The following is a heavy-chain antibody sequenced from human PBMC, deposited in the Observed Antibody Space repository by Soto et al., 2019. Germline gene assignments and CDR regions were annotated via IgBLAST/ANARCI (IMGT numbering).Heavy chain of an antibody. Sequence: QLQLQESGPGLVKPSETLSLTCTVSGGSIIDLHLYYWAWLRQSPGKGLEWLATISYDGGTFYSPSFESRLTMSVDTSTNQFSVKLSSVTATDTAVYYCARRRHGYFDSWGQGSMVTVSS. CDR2: ISYDGGT. V-gene: IGHV4-39*01. J-gene: IGHJ4*02. CDR1: GGSIIDLHLYY. CDR3: ARRRHGYFDS.